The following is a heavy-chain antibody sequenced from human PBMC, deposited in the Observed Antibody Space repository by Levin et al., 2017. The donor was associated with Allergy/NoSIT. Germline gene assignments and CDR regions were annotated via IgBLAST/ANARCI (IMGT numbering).Heavy chain of an antibody. V-gene: IGHV3-74*01. CDR3: ARGSYGY. D-gene: IGHD4-17*01. J-gene: IGHJ4*02. CDR2: INSDGSST. Sequence: PKASVKVSCAASGFTFSSYWMHWVRQAPGKGLVWVSRINSDGSSTSYADSVKGRFTISRDNAKNTLYLQMNSLRAEDTAVYYCARGSYGYWGQGTLVTVSS. CDR1: GFTFSSYW.